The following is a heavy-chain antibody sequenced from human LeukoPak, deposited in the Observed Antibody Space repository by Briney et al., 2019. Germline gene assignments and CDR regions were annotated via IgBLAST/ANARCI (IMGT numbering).Heavy chain of an antibody. Sequence: GGSLRLSCAASGFTFSSYAMSWVRPAPGKGLEWVSAISGSGGSTYYADSVKGRFTISRDNSKNTLYLQMNSLRAEDTAVYYCAKDRGPPGGYGLYDYYYYGMDVWGQGTTVTVSS. CDR1: GFTFSSYA. V-gene: IGHV3-23*01. CDR3: AKDRGPPGGYGLYDYYYYGMDV. CDR2: ISGSGGST. D-gene: IGHD5/OR15-5a*01. J-gene: IGHJ6*02.